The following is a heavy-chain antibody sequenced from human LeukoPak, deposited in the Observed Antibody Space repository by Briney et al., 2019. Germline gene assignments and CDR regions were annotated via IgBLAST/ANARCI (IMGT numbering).Heavy chain of an antibody. Sequence: GGSLRLSCAASGFTFSSYSMNWVRQAPGKGLEWVSSISSSSSYVYYADSVKGRFTISRDNAKNSLYLQMYSLRAEDTAVYYCARGGARDAFDIWGQGTMVTVSS. CDR2: ISSSSSYV. CDR3: ARGGARDAFDI. J-gene: IGHJ3*02. V-gene: IGHV3-21*01. CDR1: GFTFSSYS. D-gene: IGHD3-10*01.